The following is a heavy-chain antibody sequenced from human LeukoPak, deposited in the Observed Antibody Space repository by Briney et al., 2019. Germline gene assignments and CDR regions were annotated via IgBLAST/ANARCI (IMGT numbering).Heavy chain of an antibody. CDR1: GYTFTGYY. J-gene: IGHJ4*02. Sequence: ASVKVSCKASGYTFTGYYMHWVRQAPGQGLEWMGWINPNSGGTNYAQKFQGRVTMTRDTSISTAYMELSRLRSDDMAVYYCARSYYYDSSGPSNWGQGTLVTVSS. CDR2: INPNSGGT. CDR3: ARSYYYDSSGPSN. D-gene: IGHD3-22*01. V-gene: IGHV1-2*02.